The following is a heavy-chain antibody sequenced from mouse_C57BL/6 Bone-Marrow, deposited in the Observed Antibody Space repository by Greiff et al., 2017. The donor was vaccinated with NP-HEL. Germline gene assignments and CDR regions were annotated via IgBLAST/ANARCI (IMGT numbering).Heavy chain of an antibody. Sequence: DVQLVESGGGLVQPKGSLKLSCAASGFSFNTYAMNWVRQAPGKGLEWVARIRSKSNNYATYYADSVKDRFTISRDDSESMLYLQMNNLKTEDTAMYYCVRQDYSNYVFDYWGQGTTLTVSS. V-gene: IGHV10-1*01. CDR2: IRSKSNNYAT. CDR3: VRQDYSNYVFDY. CDR1: GFSFNTYA. J-gene: IGHJ2*01. D-gene: IGHD2-5*01.